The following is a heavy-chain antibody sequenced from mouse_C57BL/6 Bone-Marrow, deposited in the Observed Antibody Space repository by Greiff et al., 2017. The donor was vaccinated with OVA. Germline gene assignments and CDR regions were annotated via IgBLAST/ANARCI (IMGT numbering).Heavy chain of an antibody. CDR3: ATETMRVRRSYWYFEV. D-gene: IGHD2-14*01. CDR2: IHPNSGST. Sequence: QVQLQQPGAELVKPGASVKLSCKASGYTFTSYWMHWVKQRPGQGLEWIGMIHPNSGSTNYNEKFKSKATLTVDKSSSTAYMQLSSLTSEDSAVYYCATETMRVRRSYWYFEVWGTGTTVTVSS. V-gene: IGHV1-64*01. CDR1: GYTFTSYW. J-gene: IGHJ1*03.